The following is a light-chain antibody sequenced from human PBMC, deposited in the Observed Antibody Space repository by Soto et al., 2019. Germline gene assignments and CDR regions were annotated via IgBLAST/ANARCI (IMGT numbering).Light chain of an antibody. CDR1: SSNIGAGYD. CDR2: ANS. CDR3: QSYDSSLSRV. V-gene: IGLV1-40*01. J-gene: IGLJ2*01. Sequence: QSVLTQPPSVSGAPGQRVTISCTGSSSNIGAGYDVHWYQQLPGTAPKLRIYANSNRPPGVRDRFSGSKSGTSASLAITGLQAEDEADYCCQSYDSSLSRVFGGGTKLTVL.